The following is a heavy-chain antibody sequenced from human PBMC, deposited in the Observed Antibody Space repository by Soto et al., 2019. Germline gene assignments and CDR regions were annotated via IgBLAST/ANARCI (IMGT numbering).Heavy chain of an antibody. CDR1: GGTFSNDA. J-gene: IGHJ6*02. CDR3: ATGLRTENYGMDF. CDR2: IIPIFGTT. V-gene: IGHV1-69*01. Sequence: QEQLVQAGAEVKKPGSSVRISCRASGGTFSNDAVSWVRQAPGQGLQWMGGIIPIFGTTHYAQKFQGRVTITADESTATAYVELRSVTSEDTAVYYCATGLRTENYGMDFWGQGTAVTVSS.